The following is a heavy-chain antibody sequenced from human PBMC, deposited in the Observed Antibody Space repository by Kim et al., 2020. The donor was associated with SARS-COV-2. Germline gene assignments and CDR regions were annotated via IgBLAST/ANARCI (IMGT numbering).Heavy chain of an antibody. CDR1: GFTFSDYA. CDR3: ARERFGGSFDY. V-gene: IGHV1-3*01. Sequence: ASVKVSCKASGFTFSDYAMYWVRQAPGQRLEWMGWINAGSGNTRYSQKFQGRVTITWDTSASTAYMDLTSLGFEDTAVYYCARERFGGSFDYWGQGTLVT. D-gene: IGHD3-10*01. J-gene: IGHJ4*02. CDR2: INAGSGNT.